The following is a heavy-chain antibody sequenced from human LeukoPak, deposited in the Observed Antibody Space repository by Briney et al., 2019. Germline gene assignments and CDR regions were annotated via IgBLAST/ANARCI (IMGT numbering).Heavy chain of an antibody. CDR2: ISYDGSNK. CDR3: AILRVAAGFYYFDY. CDR1: GFTFSSYG. V-gene: IGHV3-30*03. J-gene: IGHJ4*02. Sequence: GGSLTLSCAASGFTFSSYGMHWVRQAPGKGLEWVAVISYDGSNKYYADSVKGRFTISRDNAKNSLYLQMNSMRAEDTAVYYCAILRVAAGFYYFDYWGQGTLVTVSS. D-gene: IGHD6-13*01.